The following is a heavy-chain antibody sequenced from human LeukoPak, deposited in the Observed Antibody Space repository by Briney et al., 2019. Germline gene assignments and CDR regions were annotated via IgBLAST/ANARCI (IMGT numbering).Heavy chain of an antibody. J-gene: IGHJ5*02. CDR1: GGTFSSYA. Sequence: GASVKVSCKASGGTFSSYAISWVRQAPGQGLEWMGGIIPIFGTANYAQKFQGRVTITADESTSTAYMELSSLRSEDTAVYYCARDVYDSGGYYSFSPFDPWGQGTLVTVSS. CDR3: ARDVYDSGGYYSFSPFDP. V-gene: IGHV1-69*13. D-gene: IGHD3-22*01. CDR2: IIPIFGTA.